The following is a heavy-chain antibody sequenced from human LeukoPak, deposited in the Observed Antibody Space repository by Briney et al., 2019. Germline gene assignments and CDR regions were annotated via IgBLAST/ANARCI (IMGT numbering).Heavy chain of an antibody. J-gene: IGHJ4*02. CDR2: INEDGSTE. V-gene: IGHV3-7*01. D-gene: IGHD2-2*01. Sequence: PGGSLRLSCAASGFTFSNYAMTWVRQAPGKGLEWVASINEDGSTEWYVDSVKGRFIVSRDNAKNSLYLQVSSLRVDDTAIYYCTRDYANARDYWGQGILVTVSS. CDR3: TRDYANARDY. CDR1: GFTFSNYA.